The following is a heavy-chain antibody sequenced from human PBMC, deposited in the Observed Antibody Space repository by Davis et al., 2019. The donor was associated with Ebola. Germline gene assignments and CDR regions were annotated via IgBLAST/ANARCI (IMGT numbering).Heavy chain of an antibody. J-gene: IGHJ4*02. CDR2: IHSGGST. D-gene: IGHD3-22*01. V-gene: IGHV3-53*05. Sequence: GESLKISCAVSGVTIRSNYMSWVRQAPGKGPEWVSVIHSGGSTYYADSVKGRFTISRDYAENTLYLQMGSLRAEDMAVYYCARDRGDSSGYLIYYFDYWGQGTLVTVSS. CDR1: GVTIRSNY. CDR3: ARDRGDSSGYLIYYFDY.